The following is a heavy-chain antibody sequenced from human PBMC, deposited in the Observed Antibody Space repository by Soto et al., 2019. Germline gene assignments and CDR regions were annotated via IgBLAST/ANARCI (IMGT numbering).Heavy chain of an antibody. CDR1: GYVFNHYA. V-gene: IGHV1-18*04. J-gene: IGHJ4*02. D-gene: IGHD1-7*01. CDR2: LAPFNGKT. Sequence: VQLVQSGAEVKRPGASLKVSCKASGYVFNHYAINWVRQAPRQGLEWMGWLAPFNGKTSSLQKLQDRMTMTIDTAASTAYLELNSLTSDDTGVYFCAREGGSSTYYPLELDYWGQGTQVNVSS. CDR3: AREGGSSTYYPLELDY.